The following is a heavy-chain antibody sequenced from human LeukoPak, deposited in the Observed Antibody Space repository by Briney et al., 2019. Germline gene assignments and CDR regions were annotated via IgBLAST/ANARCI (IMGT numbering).Heavy chain of an antibody. J-gene: IGHJ4*02. V-gene: IGHV4-34*01. Sequence: PSETLSLTCAVYGGSFSGYYWSWIRQPPGKGLEWIGEINHSGSTNYNPPLKSRVTISVDTSKNQFSLKLSSVTAADTAVYYCAGLHGGYSGSSSFDYWGQGTLVTVSS. CDR2: INHSGST. CDR3: AGLHGGYSGSSSFDY. CDR1: GGSFSGYY. D-gene: IGHD1-26*01.